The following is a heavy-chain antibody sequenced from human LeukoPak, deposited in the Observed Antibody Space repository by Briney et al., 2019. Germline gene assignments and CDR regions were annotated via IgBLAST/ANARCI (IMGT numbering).Heavy chain of an antibody. D-gene: IGHD2-2*01. CDR1: GFTFSSYA. J-gene: IGHJ4*02. CDR2: ISGSGGST. Sequence: GGSLRLSCAASGFTFSSYAMSWVRQAPGKGLEWVSAISGSGGSTYYADSVKGRFTISRDNSKNTLYLQMNSLRAEDTAVYYCAKPLCSSTSCPTDYWGQGTLVTVSS. V-gene: IGHV3-23*01. CDR3: AKPLCSSTSCPTDY.